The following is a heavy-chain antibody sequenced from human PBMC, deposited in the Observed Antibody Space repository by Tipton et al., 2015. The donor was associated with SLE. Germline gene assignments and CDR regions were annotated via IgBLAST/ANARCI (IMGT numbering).Heavy chain of an antibody. D-gene: IGHD1-26*01. V-gene: IGHV3-21*01. CDR1: SDSINTNN. CDR3: ARGSGWWEPLGGFDY. J-gene: IGHJ4*02. Sequence: GLVKPSETLSLTCSVSSDSINTNNYYWAWIRQPPGKGLEWVSSISRSGAQIYYADSLKGRFTISRDNAKNSLYLQMNSLRAEDTAVYYCARGSGWWEPLGGFDYWGQGTLVTVSS. CDR2: ISRSGAQI.